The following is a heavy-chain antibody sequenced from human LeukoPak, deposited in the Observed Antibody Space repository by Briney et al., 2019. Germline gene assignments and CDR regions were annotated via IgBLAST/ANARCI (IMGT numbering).Heavy chain of an antibody. CDR2: VKGGGTFT. J-gene: IGHJ4*02. D-gene: IGHD5-24*01. CDR1: GFTFSNYW. CDR3: VRDGDDYNFDY. Sequence: GGSLRLSCAASGFTFSNYWLHWVRQAAGKGLVWVSRVKGGGTFTNNADSLQGRFTLYSDNHNYTHYLQTHGLTAKDTAIYCCVRDGDDYNFDYWGQGSLVTVSS. V-gene: IGHV3-74*01.